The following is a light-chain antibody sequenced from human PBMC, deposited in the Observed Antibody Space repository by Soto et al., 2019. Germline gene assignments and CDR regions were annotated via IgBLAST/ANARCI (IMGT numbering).Light chain of an antibody. J-gene: IGLJ3*02. Sequence: QSALTQPASVSGSPGQSITISCTGTSSDIGTYNSVSWYQHHPVKAPKLIIHEVSNRPSGVSNRLSGSKSGNTASLTISGLQPEDEADYYCSSYLSTSALGFGGGTKLTVL. CDR3: SSYLSTSALG. CDR1: SSDIGTYNS. V-gene: IGLV2-14*01. CDR2: EVS.